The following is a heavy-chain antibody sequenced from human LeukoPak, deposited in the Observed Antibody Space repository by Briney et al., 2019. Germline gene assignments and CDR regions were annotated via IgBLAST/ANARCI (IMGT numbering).Heavy chain of an antibody. V-gene: IGHV4-34*01. CDR1: GGSFSGYY. D-gene: IGHD5-12*01. J-gene: IGHJ4*02. CDR3: ARRRGYIGYDLLDY. Sequence: SETLSLTCAVYGGSFSGYYWSWIRQPPGKGLEWIGEINHSGSTNYNPSLKSRVTIPVDTSKNQFSLKLSSVTAADTAVYYCARRRGYIGYDLLDYWGQGTLVTVSS. CDR2: INHSGST.